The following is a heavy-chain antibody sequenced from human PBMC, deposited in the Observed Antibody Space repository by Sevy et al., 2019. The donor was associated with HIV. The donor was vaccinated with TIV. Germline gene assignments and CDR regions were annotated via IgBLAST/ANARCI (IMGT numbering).Heavy chain of an antibody. CDR1: GLTFSSYW. CDR2: TNQGGSQE. CDR3: TSILPAGVPAEYFQH. J-gene: IGHJ1*01. Sequence: GGSLRLSCAASGLTFSSYWMTWVRQAPGKGLERVANTNQGGSQEYYVDSVKGRFTISRDNAKNSLYLQMNSLRAEDTAVYYCTSILPAGVPAEYFQHWGQGTLVTVSS. V-gene: IGHV3-7*01. D-gene: IGHD2-2*01.